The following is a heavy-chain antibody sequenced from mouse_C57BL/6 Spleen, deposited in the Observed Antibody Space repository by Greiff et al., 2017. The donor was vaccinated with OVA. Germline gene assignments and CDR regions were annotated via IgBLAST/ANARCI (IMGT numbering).Heavy chain of an antibody. CDR2: IDPSDSET. D-gene: IGHD2-14*01. Sequence: VQLQQPGAELVRPGSSVKLSCKASGYTFTSYWMHWVKQRPIQGLEWIGNIDPSDSETHYNQKFKDKATLTVDKSSSTAYIQLISLTAADSAVYDCERSRVRRDGAMDCWGQGTSVTVSS. V-gene: IGHV1-52*01. CDR3: ERSRVRRDGAMDC. J-gene: IGHJ4*01. CDR1: GYTFTSYW.